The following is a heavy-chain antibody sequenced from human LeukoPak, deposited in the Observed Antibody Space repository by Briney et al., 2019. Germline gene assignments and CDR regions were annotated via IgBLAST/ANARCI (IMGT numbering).Heavy chain of an antibody. CDR3: ARVMMGATVTTFHYYCMDV. Sequence: GGSLRLSCAASGFTFSNYWMNWFRQAPGKGLEWVASITSSSSHIYYADSVKGRFTISRDNAKNEVYLQMNSLRAEDTAIYYCARVMMGATVTTFHYYCMDVWGVGTTVTVSS. V-gene: IGHV3-21*01. J-gene: IGHJ6*03. CDR1: GFTFSNYW. CDR2: ITSSSSHI. D-gene: IGHD4-11*01.